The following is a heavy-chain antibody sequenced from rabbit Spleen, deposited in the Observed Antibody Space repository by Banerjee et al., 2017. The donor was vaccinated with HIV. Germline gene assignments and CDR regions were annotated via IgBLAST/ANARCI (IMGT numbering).Heavy chain of an antibody. V-gene: IGHV1S45*01. CDR3: ARDAGSSFSSYDMNL. CDR2: IDVGTSGFT. Sequence: QEQLEESGGGLVKPGASLTLTCTVSGFSLSSSYYMCWVRQAPGKGLEWIACIDVGTSGFTSFANCAKGRCSISKTSSTTVMLQMTSRTAADAATYFCARDAGSSFSSYDMNLWGPGTLVTVS. J-gene: IGHJ6*01. CDR1: GFSLSSSYY. D-gene: IGHD8-1*01.